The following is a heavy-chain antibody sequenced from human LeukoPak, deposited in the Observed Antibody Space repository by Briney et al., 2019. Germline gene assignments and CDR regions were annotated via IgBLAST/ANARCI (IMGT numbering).Heavy chain of an antibody. Sequence: GGSLRLSCAASGFTFSSYAMRWVRQAPGKGLEWVAVISYDGSNKYYADSVKGRFTISRDNAKNSLYLQMNSLRAEDTAVYYCASYGYYDSSGYLTLFDYWGQGTLVTVSS. J-gene: IGHJ4*02. V-gene: IGHV3-30-3*01. CDR2: ISYDGSNK. CDR1: GFTFSSYA. D-gene: IGHD3-22*01. CDR3: ASYGYYDSSGYLTLFDY.